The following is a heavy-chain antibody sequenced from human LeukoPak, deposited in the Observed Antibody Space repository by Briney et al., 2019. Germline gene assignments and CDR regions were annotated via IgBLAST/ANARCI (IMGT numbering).Heavy chain of an antibody. CDR1: GFTFSSYE. CDR3: ASAYDSSGSSAFDI. D-gene: IGHD3-22*01. CDR2: ISSSGSTI. V-gene: IGHV3-48*03. Sequence: GGSLRLSCAASGFTFSSYEMNWVRQAPGKGLEWVSYISSSGSTIYYADSVKGRFTISRDNAKNSLYLQMNSLRAEDTAVYYCASAYDSSGSSAFDIWGQGTMVTVSS. J-gene: IGHJ3*02.